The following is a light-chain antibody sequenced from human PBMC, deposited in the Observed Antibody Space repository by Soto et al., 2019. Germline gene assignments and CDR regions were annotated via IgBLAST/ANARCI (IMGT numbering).Light chain of an antibody. J-gene: IGLJ1*01. V-gene: IGLV2-14*01. CDR2: EVS. Sequence: QSVLTQPASVSGSPGQSITISCTGTSSDIGGYNYVSWYQQHPGKAPKLMLYEVSNRPSGVSNRFSGSKSGNTASLTISGLQAVYEADYYCNSYTSSSTLYVFGTGTKLAVL. CDR3: NSYTSSSTLYV. CDR1: SSDIGGYNY.